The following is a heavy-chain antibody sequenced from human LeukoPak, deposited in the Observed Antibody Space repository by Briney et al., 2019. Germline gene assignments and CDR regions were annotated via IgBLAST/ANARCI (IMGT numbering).Heavy chain of an antibody. CDR2: IYYSGST. J-gene: IGHJ3*02. CDR1: GGSISSGGYY. Sequence: SQTLSLTCTVSGGSISSGGYYWSWIRQHPGEGLEWIGYIYYSGSTYYNPSLKSRVTISVDTSKNQFSLKLSSVTAADTAVYYCARDGIEDCSSTSCYERNYAFDIWGQGTMVTVSS. D-gene: IGHD2-2*01. V-gene: IGHV4-31*03. CDR3: ARDGIEDCSSTSCYERNYAFDI.